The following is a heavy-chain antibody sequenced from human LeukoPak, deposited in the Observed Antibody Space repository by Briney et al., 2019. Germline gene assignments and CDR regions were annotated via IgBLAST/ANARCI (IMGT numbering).Heavy chain of an antibody. J-gene: IGHJ3*02. CDR1: GFTFSSYS. CDR3: ARVLLERPGIDSFDM. CDR2: INSGSSTI. Sequence: GGSLRLSCAASGFTFSSYSMNWVRQAPGKGLEWVSHINSGSSTIYYADSVKGRFTISRDNAGNSLYLQMNSLRDEDTAVYYCARVLLERPGIDSFDMWGQGTMVTVSS. D-gene: IGHD1-1*01. V-gene: IGHV3-48*02.